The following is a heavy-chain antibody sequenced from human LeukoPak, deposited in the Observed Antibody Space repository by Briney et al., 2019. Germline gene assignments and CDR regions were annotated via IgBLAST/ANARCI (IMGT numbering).Heavy chain of an antibody. Sequence: PGGSLRLSCAASGFTFSKYWMTWVRQAPGKGLEWVANIKQDGSDKYYVGSVQGRVSISRDNAKNSLYLQMNSLRAEDTAVYYCATYSTSSGAFDSWGQGTLVTVSS. J-gene: IGHJ3*01. CDR1: GFTFSKYW. V-gene: IGHV3-7*01. CDR3: ATYSTSSGAFDS. CDR2: IKQDGSDK. D-gene: IGHD6-6*01.